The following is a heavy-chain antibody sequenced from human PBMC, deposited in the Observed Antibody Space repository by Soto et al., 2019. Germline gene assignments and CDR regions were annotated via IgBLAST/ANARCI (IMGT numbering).Heavy chain of an antibody. Sequence: ASVKVSCKASGYTFTGYYMHWVRQAPGQGLEWMGWINPNSGGTNYAQKFQGWVTMTRDTSISTAYMELGRLRSDDTAVYYCARDHLGKLGGLAATGYYYYYYGMDVWGQGTTVTVSS. J-gene: IGHJ6*02. CDR3: ARDHLGKLGGLAATGYYYYYYGMDV. CDR2: INPNSGGT. V-gene: IGHV1-2*04. D-gene: IGHD2-15*01. CDR1: GYTFTGYY.